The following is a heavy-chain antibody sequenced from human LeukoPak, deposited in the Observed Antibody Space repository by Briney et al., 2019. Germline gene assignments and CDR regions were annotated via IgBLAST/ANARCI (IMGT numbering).Heavy chain of an antibody. CDR1: VYTFTNYG. J-gene: IGHJ4*02. V-gene: IGHV1-18*01. Sequence: GASVTVSYKASVYTFTNYGISWVRQAPGQGGEGMGGITTYNGNTNYAQKLQGRVTITTDTSTSPVSLELRTLRSDDTAVYYCARVYSGSPLDYWGQGTLVTVSS. CDR3: ARVYSGSPLDY. D-gene: IGHD1-26*01. CDR2: ITTYNGNT.